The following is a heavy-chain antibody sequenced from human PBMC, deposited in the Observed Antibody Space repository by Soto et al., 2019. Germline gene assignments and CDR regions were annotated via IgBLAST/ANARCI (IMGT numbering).Heavy chain of an antibody. CDR3: ARALGSWGSYYFDH. D-gene: IGHD3-16*01. CDR1: GFSLATWGVG. CDR2: IYWDDDK. Sequence: QITLKESGPTLVRPTQTLTLTCTVSGFSLATWGVGVGWIRQPPGKAPEWLALIYWDDDKRYSPSLKNRLTITKDTSKNQVVLTVTNIEPVDTVTYYCARALGSWGSYYFDHWGQGTLVTVSS. V-gene: IGHV2-5*02. J-gene: IGHJ4*02.